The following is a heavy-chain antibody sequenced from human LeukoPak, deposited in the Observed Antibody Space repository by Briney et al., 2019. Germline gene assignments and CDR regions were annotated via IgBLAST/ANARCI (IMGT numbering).Heavy chain of an antibody. CDR3: ARALLRDSSGYYRRYRGYGMDV. J-gene: IGHJ6*02. Sequence: KPSETLSLMCTVLGGSIGSYYWSWIRQPPGKGLEWIGYIYYSGSTNYNPSLKSRVTISVDPSKNQFSLKLSSVTAADTAVYYCARALLRDSSGYYRRYRGYGMDVWGQGTTVTVSS. V-gene: IGHV4-59*01. CDR2: IYYSGST. CDR1: GGSIGSYY. D-gene: IGHD3-22*01.